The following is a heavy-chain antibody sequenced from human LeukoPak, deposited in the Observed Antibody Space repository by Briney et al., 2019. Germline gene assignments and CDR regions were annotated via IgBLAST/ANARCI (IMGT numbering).Heavy chain of an antibody. CDR3: ARGITYYYGSGSYFDGVPEPWGMNYFDY. CDR1: GVSISRYY. J-gene: IGHJ4*02. V-gene: IGHV4-4*07. CDR2: IYTSGST. D-gene: IGHD3-10*01. Sequence: SETLSLTCTVSGVSISRYYWSWIRQPAGKGLEWIGSIYTSGSTNYHPSLKSRVNMSVNTSKNQFSLKLSSVTAADTAVYYCARGITYYYGSGSYFDGVPEPWGMNYFDYWGQGTLVTVSS.